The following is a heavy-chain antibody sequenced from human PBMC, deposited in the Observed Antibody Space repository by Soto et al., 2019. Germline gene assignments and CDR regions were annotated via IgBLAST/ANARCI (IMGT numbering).Heavy chain of an antibody. D-gene: IGHD2-2*01. Sequence: QVQLVQSGGEVKRPGASVKVSCKTSGYTFSNYGITWVRQPPGQPLEWLGWISLYSDGTNYAQKFRGRFSMTTDTSTTTAYKELRSLRSDDTAVYYCARVVPGAEAWFGPWGQGTLVTVSS. V-gene: IGHV1-18*01. CDR2: ISLYSDGT. CDR3: ARVVPGAEAWFGP. CDR1: GYTFSNYG. J-gene: IGHJ5*02.